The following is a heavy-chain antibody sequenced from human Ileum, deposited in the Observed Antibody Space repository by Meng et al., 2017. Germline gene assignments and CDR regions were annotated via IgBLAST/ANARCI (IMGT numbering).Heavy chain of an antibody. CDR3: VKDILPGGADV. D-gene: IGHD2/OR15-2a*01. J-gene: IGHJ6*02. V-gene: IGHV3-9*01. CDR1: GFTFHDYA. CDR2: IYWNDGGT. Sequence: GGSLRLSCAASGFTFHDYAMHWVRQTPGKGLEWVSGIYWNDGGTGYGDSVKGRFTISRDKAKESVYLQMNSLRLEDPAVYYCVKDILPGGADVWGQGTTVTVSS.